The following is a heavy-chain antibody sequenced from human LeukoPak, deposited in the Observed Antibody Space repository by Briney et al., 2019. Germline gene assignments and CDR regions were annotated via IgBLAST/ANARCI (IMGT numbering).Heavy chain of an antibody. V-gene: IGHV3-23*01. J-gene: IGHJ3*02. Sequence: GGSLRLSCAASGFTFSSYAMSWVRQAPGKGLEWVSAVSGSGGSTYYADSVKGRFTISRDNSKNTLYLQMNSLRAEDTAVYYCAKDGHLRYFDWPLLDAFDIWGQGTMVTVSS. CDR1: GFTFSSYA. D-gene: IGHD3-9*01. CDR3: AKDGHLRYFDWPLLDAFDI. CDR2: VSGSGGST.